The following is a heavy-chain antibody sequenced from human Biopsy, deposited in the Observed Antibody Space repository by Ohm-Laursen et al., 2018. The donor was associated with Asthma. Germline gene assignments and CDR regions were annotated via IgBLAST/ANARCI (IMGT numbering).Heavy chain of an antibody. V-gene: IGHV3-30*18. CDR3: AKELFPGWELRRGPDS. CDR2: ISFDGSNE. Sequence: SLRLSCSASGFTFRTYGMHWVRQAPGKGLEWVAVISFDGSNEDYADSVKGRFTISRDNSKNTLFLEMNSLRPEDTAVYYCAKELFPGWELRRGPDSWGQGTLVTVSS. J-gene: IGHJ4*02. CDR1: GFTFRTYG. D-gene: IGHD1-26*01.